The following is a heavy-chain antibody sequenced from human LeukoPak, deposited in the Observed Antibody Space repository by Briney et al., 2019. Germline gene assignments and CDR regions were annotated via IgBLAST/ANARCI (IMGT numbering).Heavy chain of an antibody. CDR3: ARTSADTAMGGYDY. Sequence: GASVKVSCKASGGTFSSYAISWVRQAPGQGLEWMGGIIPIFGTANYAQKFQGRVTITADKSTSTAYMELSSLRSEDTAVYYCARTSADTAMGGYDYWGQGTLVTVSS. CDR1: GGTFSSYA. V-gene: IGHV1-69*06. J-gene: IGHJ4*02. D-gene: IGHD5-18*01. CDR2: IIPIFGTA.